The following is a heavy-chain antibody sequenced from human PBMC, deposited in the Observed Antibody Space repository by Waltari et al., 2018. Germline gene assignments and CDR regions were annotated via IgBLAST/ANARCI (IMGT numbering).Heavy chain of an antibody. J-gene: IGHJ3*02. V-gene: IGHV3-9*01. Sequence: EVQLVESGGGLVQPGRSLRLSCAASGFTFDDYAMHWVRPAPGKGREWVSGISWNRGSIGYADSVKCRFTISRDNAKNSLYLQMNSLRAEDTALYYCAGGLVGAFDIWGQGTMVTVSS. CDR1: GFTFDDYA. CDR2: ISWNRGSI. D-gene: IGHD3-10*01. CDR3: AGGLVGAFDI.